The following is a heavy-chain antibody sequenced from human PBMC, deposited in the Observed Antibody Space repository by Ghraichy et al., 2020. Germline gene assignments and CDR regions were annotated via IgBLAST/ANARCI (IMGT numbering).Heavy chain of an antibody. CDR1: GFSVSNNY. J-gene: IGHJ4*02. Sequence: GSLRLSCAASGFSVSNNYMSWVRQAPGKGLEWVSVIYSGGSTYHADSVKGRFTISRDSSKNTLYLEMNSLRADDTAVYYCARGIRVYYFDHWGQGTLVTVSS. CDR3: ARGIRVYYFDH. CDR2: IYSGGST. V-gene: IGHV3-53*01. D-gene: IGHD2-8*01.